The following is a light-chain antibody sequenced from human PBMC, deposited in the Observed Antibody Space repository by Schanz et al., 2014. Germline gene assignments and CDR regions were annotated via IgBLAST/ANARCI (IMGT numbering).Light chain of an antibody. CDR3: SSYAGTNNFGV. J-gene: IGLJ3*02. V-gene: IGLV1-40*01. CDR1: SSNLGASYD. CDR2: GNS. Sequence: QSVLTQPPSVSGAPGQRVTISCTGSSSNLGASYDVQWYQQLPGTAPKLLVYGNSNRPSGVPDRFSGSKSDTSASLAITGLQAEDEADYYCSSYAGTNNFGVFGGGTKLTVL.